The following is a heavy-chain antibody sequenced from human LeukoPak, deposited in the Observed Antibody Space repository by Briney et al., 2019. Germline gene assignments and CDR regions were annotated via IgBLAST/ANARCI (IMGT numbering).Heavy chain of an antibody. V-gene: IGHV4-31*03. J-gene: IGHJ3*02. CDR1: GGSISSGGYY. Sequence: SETLSLTCTVSGGSISSGGYYWSWIRQHPGKGLEWIGYIYYSGSTYYNPSLKSRVTISVDTSKNQFSLKLSSMTAADTAVYYCARDARGAAAADDAFDIWGQGTMVTVSS. D-gene: IGHD6-13*01. CDR2: IYYSGST. CDR3: ARDARGAAAADDAFDI.